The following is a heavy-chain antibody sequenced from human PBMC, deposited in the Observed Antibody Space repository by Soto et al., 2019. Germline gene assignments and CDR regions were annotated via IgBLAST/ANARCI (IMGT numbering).Heavy chain of an antibody. V-gene: IGHV3-7*05. J-gene: IGHJ6*02. CDR3: AREAF. CDR1: GFTFSGYW. Sequence: EVQLVESGGGLVQPGGSLRLSCAASGFTFSGYWMSWVRQAPGKGLEWVANIKQDGSEQFYVDSVKGRFTIARDNAMNSLYLQLSRLRAVDTAVYYCAREAFWGQGDTVTVSS. CDR2: IKQDGSEQ.